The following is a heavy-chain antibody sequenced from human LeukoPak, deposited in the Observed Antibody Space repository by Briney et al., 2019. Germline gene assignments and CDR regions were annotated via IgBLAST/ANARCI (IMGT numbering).Heavy chain of an antibody. CDR3: ARVPQGSSWPYYFDY. D-gene: IGHD6-13*01. CDR2: IVPILGTA. V-gene: IGHV1-69*04. J-gene: IGHJ4*02. Sequence: SVKVSCKASGGTFSTYAISWVRQAPGQGLESVGRIVPILGTANYAQNFQGRVTITADRSTTTAYMELSSLRSEDTAVYYCARVPQGSSWPYYFDYWGQGTLVTVSS. CDR1: GGTFSTYA.